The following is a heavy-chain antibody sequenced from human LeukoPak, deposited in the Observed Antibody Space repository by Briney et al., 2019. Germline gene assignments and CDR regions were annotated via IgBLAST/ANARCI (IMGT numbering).Heavy chain of an antibody. V-gene: IGHV4-39*07. CDR2: IYYSGST. CDR3: ARGRGEGRGISMVRGVRAPSYNWFDP. Sequence: PSETLSLTCTVSGGSISNTSYYWGWIRQPPGKGLEWIGSIYYSGSTYYNPSLKSRVTISVDTSKNQFSLKLSSVTAADTAVYYCARGRGEGRGISMVRGVRAPSYNWFDPWGHGTLVTVSS. CDR1: GGSISNTSYY. J-gene: IGHJ5*02. D-gene: IGHD3-10*01.